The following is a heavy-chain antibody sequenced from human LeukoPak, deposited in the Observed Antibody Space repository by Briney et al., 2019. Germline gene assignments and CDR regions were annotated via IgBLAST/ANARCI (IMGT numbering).Heavy chain of an antibody. CDR1: GFTFSSYG. V-gene: IGHV3-30*02. J-gene: IGHJ4*02. Sequence: GGSLRLSCAASGFTFSSYGMHWVRQAPGKGLEWVAFIRYDGSNKYYADSVKGRFTISRDNSKNTLYLQMNSLRAEDTAVYYCAKDGEEYCGGDCYEFDYWGQGTLVTVSS. D-gene: IGHD2-21*01. CDR2: IRYDGSNK. CDR3: AKDGEEYCGGDCYEFDY.